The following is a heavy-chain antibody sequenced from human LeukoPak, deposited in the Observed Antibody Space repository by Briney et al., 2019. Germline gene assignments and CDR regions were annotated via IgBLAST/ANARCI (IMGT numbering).Heavy chain of an antibody. CDR1: GFTFSSYA. D-gene: IGHD3-22*01. V-gene: IGHV3-23*01. CDR3: AKDREIVVVTTNFQH. Sequence: PGGSLRLSCAASGFTFSSYAMSWVRQAPGKGLEWVSAISGSGGSTYYADSVKGRFTISRDNSKNTLYLQMNSLRAEDTAVYYCAKDREIVVVTTNFQHWGQGTLVTVSS. CDR2: ISGSGGST. J-gene: IGHJ1*01.